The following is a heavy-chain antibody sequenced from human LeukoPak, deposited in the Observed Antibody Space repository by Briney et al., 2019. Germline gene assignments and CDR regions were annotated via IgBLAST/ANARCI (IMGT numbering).Heavy chain of an antibody. D-gene: IGHD3-3*01. CDR3: ARGNDFGLDP. V-gene: IGHV3-30*03. Sequence: PGRSLRLSCAASGFTFSNFGMHWVRQAPGKGLEWVAVISSDGNDEYYANAVKGRFTISRDNSMNTLYLQMNSLRAEDTAVYYCARGNDFGLDPWGQGTLVTVSS. CDR1: GFTFSNFG. CDR2: ISSDGNDE. J-gene: IGHJ5*02.